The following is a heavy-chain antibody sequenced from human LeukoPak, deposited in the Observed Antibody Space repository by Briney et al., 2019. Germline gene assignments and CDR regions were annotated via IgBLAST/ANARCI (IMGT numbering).Heavy chain of an antibody. Sequence: GESLKISCKGSGYSFTSYWIGWVRQMPGKGLEWMGIIYPGDSDTRYSPSFQGQVTISADKSISTPNLQWSSLKASDTAMYYCSRRFASAAGTSDYWGQGTLVTVSS. CDR3: SRRFASAAGTSDY. D-gene: IGHD6-19*01. V-gene: IGHV5-51*01. CDR1: GYSFTSYW. CDR2: IYPGDSDT. J-gene: IGHJ4*02.